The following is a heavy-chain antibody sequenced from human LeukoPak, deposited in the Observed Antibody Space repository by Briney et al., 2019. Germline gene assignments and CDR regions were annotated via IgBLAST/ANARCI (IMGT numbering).Heavy chain of an antibody. CDR2: IYRGDT. J-gene: IGHJ4*02. Sequence: GGSLRLSCEVSGFITGYNYMSWVRQAPGKGLEWVSVIYRGDTYYADSVKGRFTISRDDSKNTVFLQMNNLRVEDTAEYFCASYYCSSGSCYFDHWGQGTLVTVSS. CDR3: ASYYCSSGSCYFDH. D-gene: IGHD2-15*01. V-gene: IGHV3-53*01. CDR1: GFITGYNY.